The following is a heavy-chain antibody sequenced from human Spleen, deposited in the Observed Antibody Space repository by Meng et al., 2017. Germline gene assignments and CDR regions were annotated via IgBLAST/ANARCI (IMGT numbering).Heavy chain of an antibody. V-gene: IGHV3-15*01. D-gene: IGHD3-10*01. Sequence: GGSLRLSCEGSGFTFSNAYMTWVRQVPGKRLEWVGRIKSKPDGETIDYAAPVKGRFTISRDDSKNTVYLQMNSLKTEDTAVYYCANTASWNHYPDVFDIWGQGTVVTVSS. J-gene: IGHJ3*02. CDR3: ANTASWNHYPDVFDI. CDR2: IKSKPDGETI. CDR1: GFTFSNAY.